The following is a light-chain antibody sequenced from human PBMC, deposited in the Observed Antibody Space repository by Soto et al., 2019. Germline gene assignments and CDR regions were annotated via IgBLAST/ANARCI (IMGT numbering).Light chain of an antibody. J-gene: IGLJ1*01. Sequence: QSVLTQPASVSGSPGQSITISCTGTSSDVGFYNLVSWYQHRPGKAPKLMIYGVTNRPSGVSNRFSGSKTGNTASLTISGLQAEDEADYYCFSHRGGDSHVFGTGTKVTVL. CDR2: GVT. V-gene: IGLV2-23*02. CDR1: SSDVGFYNL. CDR3: FSHRGGDSHV.